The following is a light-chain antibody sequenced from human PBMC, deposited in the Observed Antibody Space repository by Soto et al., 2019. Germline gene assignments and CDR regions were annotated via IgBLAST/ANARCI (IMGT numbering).Light chain of an antibody. Sequence: EIVLTQSPGTLSLSPGERATLSCRASQSVSSYLAWYHQKPGQAPRLLIYDASNRSTGIPARFSGSGSGTDFTLTIIILEPEDFEVYYCQQRSNWTSSTFRQGTRREIK. J-gene: IGKJ5*01. CDR3: QQRSNWTSST. CDR1: QSVSSY. V-gene: IGKV3-11*01. CDR2: DAS.